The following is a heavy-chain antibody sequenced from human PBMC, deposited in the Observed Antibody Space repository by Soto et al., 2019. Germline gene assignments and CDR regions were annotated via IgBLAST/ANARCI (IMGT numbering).Heavy chain of an antibody. CDR3: ARDSDCSSTSWYSDWFAR. J-gene: IGHJ5*02. CDR2: ISAYNGNT. CDR1: GYTFTSYG. V-gene: IGHV1-18*01. D-gene: IGHD2-2*01. Sequence: QVQLVQSGAEVKKPGASVKVSCKASGYTFTSYGISWVRQAPGQGLEWMGWISAYNGNTNYAQKLQGRVTMTTDTSTSTAYMELRRLRSDDTAVYYCARDSDCSSTSWYSDWFARWGQGTLVTVSS.